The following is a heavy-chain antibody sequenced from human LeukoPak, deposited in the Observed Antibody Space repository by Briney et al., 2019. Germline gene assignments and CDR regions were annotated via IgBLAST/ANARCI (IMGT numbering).Heavy chain of an antibody. D-gene: IGHD2-21*02. CDR1: GFTFSTYG. Sequence: GGSLRLSCAASGFTFSTYGMHWVRQAPGKGLEWVAVIRNDGSNKFYVDSVKGRFTISRDNSENTLYLQMNSLRAEDTAVYYCAKDQSDSLYYWGQGTLVTVSS. CDR2: IRNDGSNK. J-gene: IGHJ4*02. CDR3: AKDQSDSLYY. V-gene: IGHV3-30*02.